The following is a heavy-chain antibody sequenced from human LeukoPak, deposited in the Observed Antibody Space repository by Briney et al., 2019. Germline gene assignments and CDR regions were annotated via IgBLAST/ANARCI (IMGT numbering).Heavy chain of an antibody. CDR1: GFTFSDYY. CDR3: ARVIGGIRYFDWYNWFDP. V-gene: IGHV3-11*05. D-gene: IGHD3-9*01. CDR2: ISSSSSYT. J-gene: IGHJ5*02. Sequence: GGSLRLSCAASGFTFSDYYMSWIRQAPGKGLEWVSCISSSSSYTNYADSVKGRFTISRDNAKNSLYLQMNSLRAEDTAVYYCARVIGGIRYFDWYNWFDPWGQGTLVTVSS.